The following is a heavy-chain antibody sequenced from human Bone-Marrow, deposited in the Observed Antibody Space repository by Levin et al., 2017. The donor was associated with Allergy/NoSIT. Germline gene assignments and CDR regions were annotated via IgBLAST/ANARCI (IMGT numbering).Heavy chain of an antibody. J-gene: IGHJ6*02. Sequence: SCTASGFGLSGFGMHWVRQAPGKGLEWVAVISFDGRSSSYADSVKGRFTISRDNAKNTLSLQMDSLRPDDTAVYYCAKDKAHSDYWTINDNYYYGMDIWGQGTTVTVSS. V-gene: IGHV3-30*18. CDR3: AKDKAHSDYWTINDNYYYGMDI. CDR2: ISFDGRSS. CDR1: GFGLSGFG. D-gene: IGHD1-1*01.